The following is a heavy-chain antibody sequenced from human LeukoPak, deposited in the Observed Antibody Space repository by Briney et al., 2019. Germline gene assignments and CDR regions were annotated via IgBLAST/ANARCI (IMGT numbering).Heavy chain of an antibody. CDR3: ARSNYYYYYGMDV. Sequence: SETLSLTCTVSGGSISSYYWSWIRQPPGKGLEWIGYIYYSGSTNYNPSLKSRVTISVDTSKNQFSLKLSSVTAADTAVYYCARSNYYYYYGMDVWGQGTTVTVSS. CDR2: IYYSGST. J-gene: IGHJ6*02. V-gene: IGHV4-59*01. CDR1: GGSISSYY.